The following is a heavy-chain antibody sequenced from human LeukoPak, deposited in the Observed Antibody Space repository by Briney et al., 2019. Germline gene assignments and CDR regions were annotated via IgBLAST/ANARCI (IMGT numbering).Heavy chain of an antibody. Sequence: GGSLRLSCAASGFTFSRYNVNWVRQAPGKGLEWVSSISSSSTNIYYADSVKGRFTISRDNAKNSLYLQMNSLRVEDTAVYYCATGSGWYFIDWGQGTLVTVSS. CDR1: GFTFSRYN. J-gene: IGHJ4*02. V-gene: IGHV3-21*01. CDR2: ISSSSTNI. D-gene: IGHD6-19*01. CDR3: ATGSGWYFID.